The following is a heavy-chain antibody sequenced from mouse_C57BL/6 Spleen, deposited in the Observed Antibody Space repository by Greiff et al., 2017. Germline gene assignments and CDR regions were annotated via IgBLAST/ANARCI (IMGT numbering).Heavy chain of an antibody. J-gene: IGHJ1*03. CDR2: INPGSGGT. CDR1: GYAFTNYL. V-gene: IGHV1-54*01. D-gene: IGHD2-5*01. Sequence: VQVVESGAELVRPGTSVKVSCKASGYAFTNYLIEWVKQRPGQGLEWIGVINPGSGGTNYNEKFKGKATLTEDKSSSTAYMQLSSLTSEDSAVYVSARTSNYVYFDVWGKGTTVTVSS. CDR3: ARTSNYVYFDV.